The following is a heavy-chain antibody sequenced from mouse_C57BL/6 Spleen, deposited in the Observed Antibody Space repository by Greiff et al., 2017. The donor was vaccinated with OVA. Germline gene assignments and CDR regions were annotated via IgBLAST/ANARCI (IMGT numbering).Heavy chain of an antibody. J-gene: IGHJ2*01. CDR1: GYTFTSYW. D-gene: IGHD1-1*01. CDR2: IHPSDSDT. CDR3: ASHYCGSGYEYYFDD. Sequence: VQLQQPGAELVKPGASVKLSCKASGYTFTSYWMHWVKQRPGQGLEWIGRIHPSDSDTNYNQKFKGKATLTVDKSSSTAYMQLSSLTSEDSAVYYSASHYCGSGYEYYFDDWGQGTTLTVSS. V-gene: IGHV1-74*01.